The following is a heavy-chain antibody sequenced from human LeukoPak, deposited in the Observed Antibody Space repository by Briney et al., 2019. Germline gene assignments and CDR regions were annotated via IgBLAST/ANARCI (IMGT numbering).Heavy chain of an antibody. Sequence: ASVKVSCKASGYTFTSYDINWVRQATGQGLEWMGWMNPNSGNAGYAQKFQGRVTMTRNTSISTAYMELSNLRPEDTAVYFCARNYYDTKKPWDWGQGTLVTVSS. CDR3: ARNYYDTKKPWD. D-gene: IGHD3-22*01. CDR1: GYTFTSYD. V-gene: IGHV1-8*01. J-gene: IGHJ4*02. CDR2: MNPNSGNA.